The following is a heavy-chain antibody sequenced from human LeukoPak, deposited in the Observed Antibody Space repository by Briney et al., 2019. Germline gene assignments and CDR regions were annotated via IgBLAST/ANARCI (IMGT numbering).Heavy chain of an antibody. CDR1: GFTFSSYW. CDR3: AREASYYDFWSGYQDAFDI. J-gene: IGHJ3*02. CDR2: IKQDGSEK. D-gene: IGHD3-3*01. V-gene: IGHV3-7*01. Sequence: PGGSLRLSCAASGFTFSSYWMSWVRQAPGKGLEWVANIKQDGSEKYYVDSVKGRFTISRDNAKNSLYLQMNSLRAEDTAVYYCAREASYYDFWSGYQDAFDIWGQGTMVTVSS.